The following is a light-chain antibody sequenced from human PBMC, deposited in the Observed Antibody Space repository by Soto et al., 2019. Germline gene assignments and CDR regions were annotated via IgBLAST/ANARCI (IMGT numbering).Light chain of an antibody. CDR2: DNN. V-gene: IGLV1-51*01. CDR3: GTWDSSLSAYV. Sequence: TQPPSVSGAPGQKVTISCSGSSSNIGNNYVSWYQQLPGTAPKLLIYDNNKRPSGIPDRSSGSKSGTSATLGITGLQTGDEADYYCGTWDSSLSAYVFGTGTKVTVL. J-gene: IGLJ1*01. CDR1: SSNIGNNY.